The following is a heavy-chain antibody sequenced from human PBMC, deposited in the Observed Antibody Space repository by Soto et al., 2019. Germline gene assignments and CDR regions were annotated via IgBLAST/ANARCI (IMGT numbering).Heavy chain of an antibody. J-gene: IGHJ6*02. V-gene: IGHV1-46*01. CDR2: INPSGGST. D-gene: IGHD6-13*01. CDR3: AKDRGRATAGEYHYYGMDV. Sequence: QVQLAQSGAEVKKPGASVKLSCMASGYTFTSYYIHWVRQAPGQGLEWMGIINPSGGSTDYAQRFQGRVTMTRDSSTSTVYMELSSLRFEDTAVYYCAKDRGRATAGEYHYYGMDVWGQGTTVTVSS. CDR1: GYTFTSYY.